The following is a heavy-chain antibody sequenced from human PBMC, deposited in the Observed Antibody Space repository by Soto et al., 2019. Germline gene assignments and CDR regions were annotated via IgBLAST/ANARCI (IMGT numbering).Heavy chain of an antibody. V-gene: IGHV5-51*01. J-gene: IGHJ6*02. CDR1: VYNFTDYW. CDR3: ARQISNFRHHYSPMAV. Sequence: PGLSLKFSCKGSVYNFTDYWIGWVRQLPGKGLQRLGIIYPGDSDTRYSPSFQGHVTITVDNYTSTAYLQWHTLKPSDTAMYYCARQISNFRHHYSPMAVWYPGTT. D-gene: IGHD2-15*01. CDR2: IYPGDSDT.